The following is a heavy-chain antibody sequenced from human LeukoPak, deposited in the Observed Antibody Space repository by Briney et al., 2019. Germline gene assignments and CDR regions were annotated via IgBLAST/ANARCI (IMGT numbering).Heavy chain of an antibody. CDR2: IWYDGSNK. Sequence: GGSLRLSCAASGFTFSSYGMHWVRQAPGKGLEWVAVIWYDGSNKYYADSVKGRFTISRDNSKNTLYLQMNSLRAEDTAVYYCAREGLLWFGERKAFDYWGQGTLVTVSS. J-gene: IGHJ4*02. CDR1: GFTFSSYG. V-gene: IGHV3-33*01. D-gene: IGHD3-10*01. CDR3: AREGLLWFGERKAFDY.